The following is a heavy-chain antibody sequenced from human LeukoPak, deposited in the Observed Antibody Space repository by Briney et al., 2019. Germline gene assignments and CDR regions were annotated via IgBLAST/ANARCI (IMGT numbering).Heavy chain of an antibody. D-gene: IGHD3-9*01. CDR2: ISYSGST. J-gene: IGHJ2*01. Sequence: PSETLSLTCTVSGGSISSYYWSWIRQPPGKGLEWIGYISYSGSTNYNPSLKSRVTISIDTSKNQFSLNLSSVTAADTAVYYCARQYSDILTGYHRGELYWYFDLWGRGTLVTVSS. V-gene: IGHV4-59*08. CDR3: ARQYSDILTGYHRGELYWYFDL. CDR1: GGSISSYY.